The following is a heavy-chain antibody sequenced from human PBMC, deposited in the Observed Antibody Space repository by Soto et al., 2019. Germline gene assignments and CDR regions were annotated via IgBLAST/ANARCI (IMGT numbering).Heavy chain of an antibody. CDR2: ISGSGGST. Sequence: GWSLRLSCAASGFTFSSYAMSLVRQAPGKGLEWVSAISGSGGSTYYADSVKGRFTISRDNSKNTLYLQMNSLRAEDTAVYYCAKDPRWGGTYYGLEVWCEVTKVTVSS. CDR3: AKDPRWGGTYYGLEV. V-gene: IGHV3-23*01. J-gene: IGHJ6*02. CDR1: GFTFSSYA. D-gene: IGHD3-16*01.